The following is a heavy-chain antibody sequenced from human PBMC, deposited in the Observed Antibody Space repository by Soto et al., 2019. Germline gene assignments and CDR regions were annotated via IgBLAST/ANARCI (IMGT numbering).Heavy chain of an antibody. CDR3: ASDENLSIVVVTGSAFDI. CDR2: ISAYNGNT. Sequence: ASVKVSCKASGYTFTSYGISWVRQAPGQGLEWMGWISAYNGNTNYAQKLQGRVTMTTDTSTSTAYMELRSLRSDDTAVYYCASDENLSIVVVTGSAFDIWGQGTMVTVSS. D-gene: IGHD2-21*02. CDR1: GYTFTSYG. V-gene: IGHV1-18*01. J-gene: IGHJ3*02.